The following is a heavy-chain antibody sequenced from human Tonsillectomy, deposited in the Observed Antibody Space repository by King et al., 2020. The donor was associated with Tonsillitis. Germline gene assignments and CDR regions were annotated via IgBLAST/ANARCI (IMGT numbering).Heavy chain of an antibody. CDR2: YSAYNGNK. CDR1: GYTFDTYG. Sequence: VQLVESGVEVKKPGASVKVSCKASGYTFDTYGINWVRQAPGQGLEWMGGYSAYNGNKKYAQKPQGRFTMSTEPSPSKAYMELRSLRSDDTAVYYCARGGVVTARFDYWGQGTLVTVSS. CDR3: ARGGVVTARFDY. D-gene: IGHD2-21*02. J-gene: IGHJ4*02. V-gene: IGHV1-18*01.